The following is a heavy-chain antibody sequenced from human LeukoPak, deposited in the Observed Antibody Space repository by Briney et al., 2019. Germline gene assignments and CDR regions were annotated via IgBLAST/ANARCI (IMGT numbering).Heavy chain of an antibody. J-gene: IGHJ4*02. CDR1: GGSISSSSYY. D-gene: IGHD7-27*01. CDR2: IYYSGST. V-gene: IGHV4-39*01. Sequence: SETLSLTCTVSGGSISSSSYYWGWIRQPPGKGLEWIGSIYYSGSTYYNPSLKSRVTISVDTSKNQCSLKVSSVTAADTAVYYCARVGSTGGFDYGGQGTLVTVSS. CDR3: ARVGSTGGFDY.